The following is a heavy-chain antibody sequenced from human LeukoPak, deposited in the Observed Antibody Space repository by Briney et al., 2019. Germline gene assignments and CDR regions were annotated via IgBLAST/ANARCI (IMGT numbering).Heavy chain of an antibody. CDR1: GFTFDDYG. D-gene: IGHD1-1*01. V-gene: IGHV3-20*04. Sequence: AGGSLRLSCAASGFTFDDYGMSWVRQAPGKGLEWVSGINWNGGSTGYADSVKGRFTISRDNAKNSLYLQMNSLRAEDTALYYCARVGYNWNDFDYWGQGTLVTVSS. CDR3: ARVGYNWNDFDY. CDR2: INWNGGST. J-gene: IGHJ4*02.